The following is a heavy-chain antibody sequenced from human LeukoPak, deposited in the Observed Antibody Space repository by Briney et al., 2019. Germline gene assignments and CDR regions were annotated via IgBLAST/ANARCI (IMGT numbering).Heavy chain of an antibody. V-gene: IGHV4-59*12. CDR3: ARVVASIMITFGGVIVPSYFDY. CDR2: IYYSGST. Sequence: PSETLSLTCTVSGGSISSYYWSWIRQPPGKGLEWIGSIYYSGSTYYNPSLKSRVTISVDTSKNQFSLKLSSVTAADTAVYYCARVVASIMITFGGVIVPSYFDYWGQGTLVTVSS. CDR1: GGSISSYY. J-gene: IGHJ4*02. D-gene: IGHD3-16*02.